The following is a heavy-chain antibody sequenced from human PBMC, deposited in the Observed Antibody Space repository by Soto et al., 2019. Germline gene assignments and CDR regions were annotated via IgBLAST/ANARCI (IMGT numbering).Heavy chain of an antibody. CDR1: GYSFTSYW. D-gene: IGHD5-12*01. V-gene: IGHV5-51*01. CDR3: ARSRWLQFDAFDI. J-gene: IGHJ3*02. Sequence: PGESLKISCKGSGYSFTSYWIGWVRQMPGKGLEWVGIIYPGDSDTRYSPSFQGQVTISADKSISTAYLQWSSLKASDTAMYYCARSRWLQFDAFDIWGQGTMVTVSS. CDR2: IYPGDSDT.